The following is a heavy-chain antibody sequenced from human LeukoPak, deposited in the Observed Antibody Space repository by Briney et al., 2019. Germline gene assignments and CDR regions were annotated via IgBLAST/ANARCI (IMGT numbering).Heavy chain of an antibody. Sequence: GGSLRLSCAVGGFTLSTYSMNWVRQAPGKGLEWVLFISRSSSHIYYADSVKGRFTIYSDNAKNSLYLQMNSLRDEDTAVYYCARRVGVNFDYWGQGTLVTVSS. V-gene: IGHV3-21*01. J-gene: IGHJ4*02. CDR2: ISRSSSHI. CDR1: GFTLSTYS. D-gene: IGHD1-26*01. CDR3: ARRVGVNFDY.